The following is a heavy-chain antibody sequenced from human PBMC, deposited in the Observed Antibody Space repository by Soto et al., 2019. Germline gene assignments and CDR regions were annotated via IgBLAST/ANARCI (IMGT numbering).Heavy chain of an antibody. V-gene: IGHV4-59*01. CDR3: ARDSGSYLSY. Sequence: QVQLQESGPGLVKPSETLSLTCTVSGGSISSYYWSWIRQPPGKGLEWIGYIYYSGSTNYNPSLKSRVTISVDTSKNQFSLKLSSVTAADTAVYYCARDSGSYLSYWGQGTLVTVSS. J-gene: IGHJ4*02. D-gene: IGHD1-26*01. CDR1: GGSISSYY. CDR2: IYYSGST.